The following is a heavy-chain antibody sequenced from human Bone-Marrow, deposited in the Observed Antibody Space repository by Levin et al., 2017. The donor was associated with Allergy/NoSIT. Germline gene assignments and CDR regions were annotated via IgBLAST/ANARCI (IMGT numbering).Heavy chain of an antibody. J-gene: IGHJ5*02. V-gene: IGHV3-23*01. CDR3: AKADNYYGSGSYSA. Sequence: PGGSLRLSCAASGFTFSSYAMTWVRQAPDKGLEWVSAISGGGVDTFYTDSVRGRFTISRDNSKNILYLQMNSLRTEDTAKYFCAKADNYYGSGSYSAWGQGTLITVSS. CDR2: ISGGGVDT. CDR1: GFTFSSYA. D-gene: IGHD3-10*01.